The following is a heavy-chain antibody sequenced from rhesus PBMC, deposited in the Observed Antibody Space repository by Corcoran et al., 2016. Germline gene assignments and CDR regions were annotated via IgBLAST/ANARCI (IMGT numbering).Heavy chain of an antibody. CDR1: GGSISGYYY. CDR2: IYGSGGRN. J-gene: IGHJ4*01. V-gene: IGHV4S14*01. Sequence: QVQLQESGPGLVKPSETLSLTCAVSGGSISGYYYWSWIRQPPGKWLEWIGSIYGSGGRNYLNPALKSRFTLSVDTSKNQFYLKLSSVTAADTAVYYCASATGDFDYWGQGVLVTVSS. CDR3: ASATGDFDY.